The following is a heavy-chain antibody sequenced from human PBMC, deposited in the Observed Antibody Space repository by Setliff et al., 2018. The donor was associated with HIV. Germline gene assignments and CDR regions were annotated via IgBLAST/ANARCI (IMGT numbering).Heavy chain of an antibody. Sequence: GSLRLSCAASGFTFSSYGMHWVRQAPGKGLEWVSTISGSDDNTYYADSVKGRFTISRDNSKNTLYLQMNSLRAEDAAVYYCATDLHWAFDYWGQGALVTVSS. D-gene: IGHD7-27*01. CDR1: GFTFSSYG. CDR3: ATDLHWAFDY. J-gene: IGHJ4*02. V-gene: IGHV3-23*01. CDR2: ISGSDDNT.